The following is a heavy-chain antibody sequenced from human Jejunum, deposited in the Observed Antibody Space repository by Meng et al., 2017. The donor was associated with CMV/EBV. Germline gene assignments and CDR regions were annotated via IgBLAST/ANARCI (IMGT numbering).Heavy chain of an antibody. CDR3: ARDLGPKHDYNWRAFDI. J-gene: IGHJ3*02. CDR2: VYSGGTT. Sequence: AVSRTFFSWVRQAAGEGLEWVSVVYSGGTTYYTESVNGRFTISRDGSKNMVYLQMNSLRPEDTAMYYCARDLGPKHDYNWRAFDIWGQGTMVTVSS. V-gene: IGHV3-53*05. D-gene: IGHD5-24*01. CDR1: AVSRTF.